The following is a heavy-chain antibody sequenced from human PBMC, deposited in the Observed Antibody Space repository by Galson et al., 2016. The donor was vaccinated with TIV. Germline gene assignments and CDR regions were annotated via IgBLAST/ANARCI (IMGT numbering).Heavy chain of an antibody. CDR1: GYTFTGYF. V-gene: IGHV1-2*02. D-gene: IGHD5-12*01. CDR2: INPNSGGT. CDR3: ARAPTLIVATIYWYFDL. J-gene: IGHJ2*01. Sequence: SVKVSCKASGYTFTGYFMHWVRQAPGQGLEWMGWINPNSGGTNYAQKFQGRVTMTRETSISTAYMELSSLRSVDTAMYFCARAPTLIVATIYWYFDLWGRGTLVTVSS.